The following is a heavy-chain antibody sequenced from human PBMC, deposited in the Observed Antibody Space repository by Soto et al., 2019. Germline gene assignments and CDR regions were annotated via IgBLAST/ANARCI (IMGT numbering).Heavy chain of an antibody. J-gene: IGHJ4*02. Sequence: ASVKVSCKAAGYTFTSNYINWVRQATGQGLEWMGWMNPNSGNTGYAPKFQGRVTMTRNTSISTAYMELSSLRSEDTAVYYCARGITQPYSSSGYYFDYWGQGTLVTVSS. CDR3: ARGITQPYSSSGYYFDY. CDR1: GYTFTSNY. V-gene: IGHV1-8*01. D-gene: IGHD6-6*01. CDR2: MNPNSGNT.